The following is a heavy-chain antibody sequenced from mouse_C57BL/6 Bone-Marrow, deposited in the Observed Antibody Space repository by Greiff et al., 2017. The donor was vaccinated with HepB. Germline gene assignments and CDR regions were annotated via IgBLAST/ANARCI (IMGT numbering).Heavy chain of an antibody. V-gene: IGHV1-87*01. CDR3: SEDSAVYYCAWGGWTAHFAY. J-gene: IGHJ3*01. CDR2: GQGLEWIG. D-gene: IGHD3-3*01. Sequence: VKLMESGPELARPWASVKISCQAFYTFSRRVHFAIRDTNYWMQWVKQRPGQGLEWIGAIYPGNGDTSYNQKFKGKATLTADKSSSTAYMQLSSLTSEDSAVYYCAWGGWTAHFAYWGQGTLVTVSA. CDR1: YTFSRRVH.